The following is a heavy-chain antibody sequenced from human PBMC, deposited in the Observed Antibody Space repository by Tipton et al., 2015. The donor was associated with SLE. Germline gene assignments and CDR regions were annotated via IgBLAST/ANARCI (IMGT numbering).Heavy chain of an antibody. V-gene: IGHV4-34*01. CDR1: GGSFSGYY. CDR2: INHSGST. Sequence: TLSLTCAVYGGSFSGYYWSWIRQPPGKGLEWIGEINHSGSTNYNPSLKSRVTISVDTSKNQFSLKLSSVTAADTAVYYCARRNYYDSSGYFDAFDIWGQGTMVTVSS. J-gene: IGHJ3*02. CDR3: ARRNYYDSSGYFDAFDI. D-gene: IGHD3-22*01.